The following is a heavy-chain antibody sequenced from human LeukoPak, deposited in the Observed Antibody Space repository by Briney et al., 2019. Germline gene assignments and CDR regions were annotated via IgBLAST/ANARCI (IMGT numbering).Heavy chain of an antibody. V-gene: IGHV1-2*02. CDR2: INPNSGGT. D-gene: IGHD2-15*01. CDR1: GYTFTGYY. J-gene: IGHJ4*02. CDR3: ASHKRGYCSGGSRYSVSSLDY. Sequence: ASVKVSCKASGYTFTGYYMHWVRQAPGQGLEWMGWINPNSGGTNYAQKFQGRVTMTRDTSISTAYMELSRLRSDDTAVYYCASHKRGYCSGGSRYSVSSLDYWGQGTLVTVSS.